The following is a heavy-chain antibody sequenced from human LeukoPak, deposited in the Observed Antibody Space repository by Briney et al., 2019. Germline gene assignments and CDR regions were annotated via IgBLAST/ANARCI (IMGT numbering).Heavy chain of an antibody. D-gene: IGHD4-17*01. CDR3: ARVEGPTLYGDYHYFDY. J-gene: IGHJ4*02. Sequence: PSETLSLTCTVSGGSISSSSYYWGWIRQPPGKGLEWIGSIYYSGSTYYNPSLKSRVTISVDTSKNQFSLKLSSVTAADTAVYYCARVEGPTLYGDYHYFDYWGQGTLVTVSS. CDR1: GGSISSSSYY. V-gene: IGHV4-39*01. CDR2: IYYSGST.